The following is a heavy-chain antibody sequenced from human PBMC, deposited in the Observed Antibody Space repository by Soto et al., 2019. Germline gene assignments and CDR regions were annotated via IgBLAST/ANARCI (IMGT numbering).Heavy chain of an antibody. V-gene: IGHV4-59*01. CDR2: IYYSGST. Sequence: SETLSLTCTVSGGSISSYYWSWIRQPPGKGLEWIGYIYYSGSTNYNPSLKSRVTISVDTSKNQFSLKLSSVTAADTAVYYCARANTSRGTVYRLLYYYYMDVWGKGTTVTVSS. D-gene: IGHD2-8*01. CDR1: GGSISSYY. CDR3: ARANTSRGTVYRLLYYYYMDV. J-gene: IGHJ6*03.